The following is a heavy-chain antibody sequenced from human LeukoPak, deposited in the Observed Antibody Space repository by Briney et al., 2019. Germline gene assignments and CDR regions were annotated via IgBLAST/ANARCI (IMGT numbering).Heavy chain of an antibody. CDR3: AKDITIFGVVTSDAFDI. Sequence: GGSLRLSCAASGFTFDDYAMHWVRQAPGKGLEWVSGISWYSGSIGYADSVKGRFTISRDNAKNSLYLQMNSLRAEDMALYYCAKDITIFGVVTSDAFDIWGQGTMVTVSS. CDR2: ISWYSGSI. CDR1: GFTFDDYA. J-gene: IGHJ3*02. D-gene: IGHD3-3*01. V-gene: IGHV3-9*03.